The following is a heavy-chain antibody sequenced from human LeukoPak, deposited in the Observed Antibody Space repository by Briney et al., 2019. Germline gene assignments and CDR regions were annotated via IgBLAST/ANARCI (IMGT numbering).Heavy chain of an antibody. CDR2: IYCSGST. CDR1: GGSISSYY. J-gene: IGHJ5*02. D-gene: IGHD6-13*01. Sequence: SETLSLTCTVSGGSISSYYWSWIRQPPGKGLEWIGYIYCSGSTNYNPSLKSRVTISVDTSKNQFSLKLSSVTAADTAVYYCAIRTGYSSSWYPESWFDPWGQGTLVTVSS. CDR3: AIRTGYSSSWYPESWFDP. V-gene: IGHV4-59*12.